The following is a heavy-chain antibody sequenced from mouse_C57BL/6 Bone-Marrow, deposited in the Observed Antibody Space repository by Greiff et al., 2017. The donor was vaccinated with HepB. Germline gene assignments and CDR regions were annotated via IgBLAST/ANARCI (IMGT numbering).Heavy chain of an antibody. CDR3: ARGVYDGYYRFDY. CDR2: IDPNSGGT. CDR1: GYTFTSYW. D-gene: IGHD2-3*01. V-gene: IGHV1-72*01. Sequence: QVQLQQSGAELVKPGASVKLSCKASGYTFTSYWMHWVKQRPGRGLEWMGRIDPNSGGTKYNEKFKSKATLTVDKPSSTAYMQLSSLTSEDSAVYYCARGVYDGYYRFDYWGQGTTLTVSS. J-gene: IGHJ2*01.